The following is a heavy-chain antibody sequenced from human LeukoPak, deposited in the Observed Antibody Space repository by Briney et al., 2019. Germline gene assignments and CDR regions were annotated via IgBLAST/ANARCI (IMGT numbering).Heavy chain of an antibody. D-gene: IGHD6-13*01. V-gene: IGHV3-7*03. CDR3: ARSEGGIAATPEDS. CDR2: IKQDGSER. J-gene: IGHJ4*02. CDR1: GFTFSSYW. Sequence: GGSLRLSCAASGFTFSSYWMNWVRQAPGKGLEWVANIKQDGSERYYVDSVKGRFTISRDNSKNTLYLQMNSLRVEDTAAYYCARSEGGIAATPEDSWGQGTLVTVSS.